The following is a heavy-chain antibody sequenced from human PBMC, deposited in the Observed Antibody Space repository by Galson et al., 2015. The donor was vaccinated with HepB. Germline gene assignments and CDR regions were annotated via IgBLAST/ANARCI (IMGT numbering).Heavy chain of an antibody. CDR1: GFTFSNYG. V-gene: IGHV3-33*01. CDR3: ARDASSGWTPNWYFDL. CDR2: IWFDGSNR. J-gene: IGHJ2*01. Sequence: LRLSCAASGFTFSNYGMHWVRQAPGKGLEWVAVIWFDGSNRYYSDSVKGRFTISRDNSRDTLYLQMNSLRGDDTAVYYCARDASSGWTPNWYFDLWGRGTLVTVSS. D-gene: IGHD6-19*01.